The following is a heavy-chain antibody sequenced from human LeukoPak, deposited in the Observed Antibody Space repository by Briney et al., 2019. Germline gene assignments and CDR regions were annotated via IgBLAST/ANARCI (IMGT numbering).Heavy chain of an antibody. Sequence: ASVKVSCKASGYTFTGYYMHWVRQAPGQGLEWMGWINPNSGGTNYAQKFQGRVTMTRDTSISTAYMELSRLRSDDTAVYYCARAIGYYYYMDVWGKGTTVTVSS. CDR3: ARAIGYYYYMDV. CDR1: GYTFTGYY. V-gene: IGHV1-2*02. J-gene: IGHJ6*03. CDR2: INPNSGGT.